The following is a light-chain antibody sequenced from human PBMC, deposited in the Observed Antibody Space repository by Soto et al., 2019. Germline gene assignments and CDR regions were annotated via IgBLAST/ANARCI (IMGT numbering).Light chain of an antibody. CDR2: DAS. CDR1: QSVDNNY. Sequence: EIVLTQSPGTLSLSPGERATHSCRASQSVDNNYLAWFQQKPGQAPRLLIYDASSRATGIPDRFSGSGSGTDFTLTISRLEPEDFAVYYCQQCAHSPITFGGGTKVEIK. CDR3: QQCAHSPIT. V-gene: IGKV3-20*01. J-gene: IGKJ4*01.